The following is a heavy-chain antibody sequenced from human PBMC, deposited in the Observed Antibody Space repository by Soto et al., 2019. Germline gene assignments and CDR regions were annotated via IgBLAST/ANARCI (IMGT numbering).Heavy chain of an antibody. CDR1: GFTFSSYA. D-gene: IGHD3-10*01. J-gene: IGHJ4*02. V-gene: IGHV3-23*01. Sequence: RRLSCAASGFTFSSYAMSWVRQAPGKGLEWVSAISGSGGSTYYADSVKGRFTISRDNSKNTLYLQMNSLRAEDTAVYYCAKDWFGELLDRFDYWGQGTLVTVSS. CDR2: ISGSGGST. CDR3: AKDWFGELLDRFDY.